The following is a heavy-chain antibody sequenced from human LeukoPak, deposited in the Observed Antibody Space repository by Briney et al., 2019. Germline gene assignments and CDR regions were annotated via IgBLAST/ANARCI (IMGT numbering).Heavy chain of an antibody. D-gene: IGHD2-2*02. CDR3: ARHEIVVVPAAITPLRD. V-gene: IGHV4-59*08. CDR2: IYYSGST. Sequence: SETLSLTCTVSGGSISSYYWSWIRQPPGKGLEWIGYIYYSGSTNYTPSLKSRVTISVDTSKNQFSLKLSSVTAADTAVCYCARHEIVVVPAAITPLRDWGQGTLVTVSS. CDR1: GGSISSYY. J-gene: IGHJ4*02.